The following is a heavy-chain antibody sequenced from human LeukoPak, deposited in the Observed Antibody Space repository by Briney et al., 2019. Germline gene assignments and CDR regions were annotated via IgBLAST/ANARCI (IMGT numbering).Heavy chain of an antibody. Sequence: GGSLRLSCAASGFTFSSYAMSWVRQAPGKGLEWVSYISSSGYTIYYADSVKGRFTISRDNAKNSLYLQMNSLRAEDTAVYYCAREDCSSTSCYDPSVSDYWGQGTLVTVSS. J-gene: IGHJ4*02. CDR2: ISSSGYTI. V-gene: IGHV3-48*03. CDR1: GFTFSSYA. D-gene: IGHD2-2*01. CDR3: AREDCSSTSCYDPSVSDY.